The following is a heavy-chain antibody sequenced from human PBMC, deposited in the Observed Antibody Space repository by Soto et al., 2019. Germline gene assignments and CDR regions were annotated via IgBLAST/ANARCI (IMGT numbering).Heavy chain of an antibody. D-gene: IGHD3-22*01. J-gene: IGHJ5*02. CDR2: IYHSGTT. Sequence: SETLSLTCAVSGFSISSGYFWGWIRQPPGKGPEWLGSIYHSGTTYYNPSVKGRVTISVDTSKNQFSLKMSSVTAAETAVYYCERDSSGYYWFDTSGPATLVTVSS. V-gene: IGHV4-38-2*02. CDR1: GFSISSGYF. CDR3: ERDSSGYYWFDT.